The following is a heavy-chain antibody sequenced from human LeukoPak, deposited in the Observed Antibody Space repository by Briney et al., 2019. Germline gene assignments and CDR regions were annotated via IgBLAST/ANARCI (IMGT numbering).Heavy chain of an antibody. CDR2: MNPNSGNT. J-gene: IGHJ4*02. Sequence: ASVKVSCKASGYTFTSYDINWVRQATGQGLEWMGWMNPNSGNTGYAQKFQVRVTMTRNTSISTAYMELSSLRSEDTAVYYCARGRTRYCSGGSCPKYVYWGQGTLVTVSS. D-gene: IGHD2-15*01. V-gene: IGHV1-8*01. CDR3: ARGRTRYCSGGSCPKYVY. CDR1: GYTFTSYD.